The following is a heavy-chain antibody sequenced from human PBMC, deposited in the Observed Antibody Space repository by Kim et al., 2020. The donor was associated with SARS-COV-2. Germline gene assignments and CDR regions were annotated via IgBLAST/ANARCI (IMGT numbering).Heavy chain of an antibody. Sequence: SETLSLTCTVSGGSISSYYWSWIRQPPGKGLEWIGYIYYSGSTNYNPSLKSRVTISVDTSKNQFSLKLSSVTAADTAVYYCARDPGGEYCSSTSCSSIKWGQGTLVTVSS. J-gene: IGHJ4*02. CDR1: GGSISSYY. CDR2: IYYSGST. V-gene: IGHV4-59*01. CDR3: ARDPGGEYCSSTSCSSIK. D-gene: IGHD2-2*01.